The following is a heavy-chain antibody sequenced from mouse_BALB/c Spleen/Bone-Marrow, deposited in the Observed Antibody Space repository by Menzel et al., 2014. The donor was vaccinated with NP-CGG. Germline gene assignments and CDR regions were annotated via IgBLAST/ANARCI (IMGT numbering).Heavy chain of an antibody. J-gene: IGHJ2*01. CDR2: ISSGSTSI. V-gene: IGHV5-17*02. CDR3: ARNWYYFDY. Sequence: EVQLVESGGGIVQSGGSRKLSCAASGFTFXNFGIHWLRQAPEKGLEWVAYISSGSTSIYYADTVKGRFTVSRDNPKNTLFLQVASLRSEDSAVYYCARNWYYFDYWGQGTTLTVSS. D-gene: IGHD4-1*01. CDR1: GFTFXNFG.